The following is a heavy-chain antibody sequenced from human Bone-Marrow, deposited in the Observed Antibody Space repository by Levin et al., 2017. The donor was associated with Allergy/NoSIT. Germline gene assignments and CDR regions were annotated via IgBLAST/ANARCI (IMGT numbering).Heavy chain of an antibody. CDR2: IYYSGST. Sequence: SETLSLTCTVSGGSISSYYWSWIRQPPGKGLEWIGYIYYSGSTNYNPSLKSRVTISVDTSKNQFSLKLSSVTAADTAVYYCARGGKYYDFWSGYYEFDYWGQGTLVTVSS. V-gene: IGHV4-59*01. D-gene: IGHD3-3*01. CDR1: GGSISSYY. CDR3: ARGGKYYDFWSGYYEFDY. J-gene: IGHJ4*02.